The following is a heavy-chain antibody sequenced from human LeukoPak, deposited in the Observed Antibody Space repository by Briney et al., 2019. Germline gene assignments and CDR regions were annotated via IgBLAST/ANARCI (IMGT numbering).Heavy chain of an antibody. J-gene: IGHJ4*02. CDR3: ATITYFDYIWGRFVS. Sequence: PGGSLRLSCAASGFTFSAYGMSWVRQAPGKGLEWVSALSGSGGSTYSADSVKGRFTISRDNSKNMLYLQVNSLRAEDTAVYYCATITYFDYIWGRFVSWGQGTLVTVSS. V-gene: IGHV3-23*01. CDR1: GFTFSAYG. CDR2: LSGSGGST. D-gene: IGHD3-16*01.